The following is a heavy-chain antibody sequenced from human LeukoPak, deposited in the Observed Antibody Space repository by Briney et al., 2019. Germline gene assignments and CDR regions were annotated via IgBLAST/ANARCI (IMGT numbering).Heavy chain of an antibody. CDR3: ARVDIRNDYSSWFDP. CDR1: GGTFSSYA. CDR2: IIPILGIA. V-gene: IGHV1-69*04. D-gene: IGHD1-1*01. J-gene: IGHJ5*02. Sequence: SVKVSCKASGGTFSSYAINWVRQAPGQGLEWMGRIIPILGIANYAQKFQGRVTITADKSTSTAYMELRSLRSDDTAVYYCARVDIRNDYSSWFDPWGQGTLVTVSS.